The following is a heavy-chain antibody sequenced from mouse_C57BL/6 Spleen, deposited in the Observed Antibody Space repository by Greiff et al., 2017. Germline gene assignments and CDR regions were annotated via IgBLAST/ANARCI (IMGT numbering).Heavy chain of an antibody. CDR2: IDPETGGT. J-gene: IGHJ2*01. D-gene: IGHD3-2*01. CDR3: TRVSDRAFDY. V-gene: IGHV1-15*01. CDR1: GYTFTDYE. Sequence: QVQLQQSGAELVRPGASVTLSCKASGYTFTDYEMHWVKQTPVHGLEWIGAIDPETGGTAYNQKFKGKAILTADKSSSTAYMELRSLTSEDSAVYYCTRVSDRAFDYWGQGTTLTVSS.